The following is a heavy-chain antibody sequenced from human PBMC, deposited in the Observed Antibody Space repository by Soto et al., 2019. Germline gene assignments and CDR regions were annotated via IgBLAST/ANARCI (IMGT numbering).Heavy chain of an antibody. Sequence: EVQLVQSGAEVKKPGESLKISCKGSGYSFSKYWIGWVRQMPGKGLEWMGIIYPGDSDTRYGPSFQGQATISADKSITTAYLQWSSLKASDTAMYYCARLETTMGTRHFDYWGQGTLVTVSS. V-gene: IGHV5-51*03. CDR3: ARLETTMGTRHFDY. D-gene: IGHD5-18*01. J-gene: IGHJ4*02. CDR1: GYSFSKYW. CDR2: IYPGDSDT.